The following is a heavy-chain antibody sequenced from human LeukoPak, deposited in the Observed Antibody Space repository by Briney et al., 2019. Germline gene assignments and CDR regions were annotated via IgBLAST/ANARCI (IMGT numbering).Heavy chain of an antibody. CDR3: ARADWFDP. CDR1: GFTFSSYW. CDR2: INRDGSST. V-gene: IGHV3-74*01. Sequence: PGGSLRLSCAASGFTFSSYWMHWVRQAPGKGLVWVSRINRDGSSTSYADSVKGRFTISRDNAKNTLYLQMNSLRAEDTAVYYCARADWFDPWGQGTLVTVSS. J-gene: IGHJ5*02.